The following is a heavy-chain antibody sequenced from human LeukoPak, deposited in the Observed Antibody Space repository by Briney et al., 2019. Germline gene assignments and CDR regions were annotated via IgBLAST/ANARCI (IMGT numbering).Heavy chain of an antibody. CDR1: GGSISSGGYY. CDR2: IYHSGST. CDR3: ARCGQNYYESSVNVFFDF. Sequence: PSETLSLTCTVSGGSISSGGYYWSWIRQPPGKGLEWIGYIYHSGSTYYDPSLKSRVTISVDRSKNQFSLKLSSVTAADTAVYYCARCGQNYYESSVNVFFDFWGQGTLVTVSS. J-gene: IGHJ4*02. V-gene: IGHV4-30-2*01. D-gene: IGHD3-22*01.